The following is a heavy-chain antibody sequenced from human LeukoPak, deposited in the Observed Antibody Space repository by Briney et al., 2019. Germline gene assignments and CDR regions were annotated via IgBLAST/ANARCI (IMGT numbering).Heavy chain of an antibody. J-gene: IGHJ5*02. CDR2: INHSGRT. V-gene: IGHV4-34*01. Sequence: KWLERIGEINHSGRTNYNASLRSRVTISIDTSMKQFSLKLSSVTAADSAVYYCARLSSGLDAWGQGTLVTVSS. CDR3: ARLSSGLDA. D-gene: IGHD3-22*01.